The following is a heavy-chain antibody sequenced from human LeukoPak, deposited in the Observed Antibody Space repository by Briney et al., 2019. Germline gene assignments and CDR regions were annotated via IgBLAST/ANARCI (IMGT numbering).Heavy chain of an antibody. V-gene: IGHV1-8*01. J-gene: IGHJ4*02. CDR1: GYTFTSYD. D-gene: IGHD6-19*01. CDR2: MNPNSGNT. CDR3: ASLYSSGWYPLDY. Sequence: GASVKVSCKASGYTFTSYDINWVRQATGQGLEWMGWMNPNSGNTGYAQKFQGRVTMTRNTSISTAYMELSSLRSEDTAVYYCASLYSSGWYPLDYWGQGTLVTVSS.